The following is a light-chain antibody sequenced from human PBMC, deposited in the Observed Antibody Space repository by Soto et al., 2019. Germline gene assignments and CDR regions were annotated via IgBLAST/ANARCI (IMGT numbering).Light chain of an antibody. CDR2: RDN. J-gene: IGLJ2*01. CDR3: AAWDGSLSGVV. Sequence: QSVLTQPPSASGTPGQRVTISCSGSSSNIGNNHVYWYQQLPGTAPKLLIYRDNQRPSGVPDRFSGSRSGTSASLAISGLWFEDEADYHCAAWDGSLSGVVFGGGTKVTVL. CDR1: SSNIGNNH. V-gene: IGLV1-47*03.